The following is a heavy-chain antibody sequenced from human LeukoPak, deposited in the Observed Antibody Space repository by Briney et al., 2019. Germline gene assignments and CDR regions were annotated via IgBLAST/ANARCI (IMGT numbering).Heavy chain of an antibody. V-gene: IGHV4-34*01. CDR2: INHSGST. CDR3: ARGPLIEAVTAPEYYFDY. D-gene: IGHD6-13*01. CDR1: GGSFSGYY. J-gene: IGHJ4*02. Sequence: SETLSLTCAVYGGSFSGYYWSWIRQPPGKGLEWIGEINHSGSTNYNPSLKSRVTISVDTSKNQFSLKLSSVTAADTAVYYCARGPLIEAVTAPEYYFDYWGQGTLVTVSS.